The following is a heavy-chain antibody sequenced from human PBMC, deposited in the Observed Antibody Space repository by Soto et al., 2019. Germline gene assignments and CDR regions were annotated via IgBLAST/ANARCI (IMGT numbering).Heavy chain of an antibody. J-gene: IGHJ6*02. Sequence: SLRLSCAASGFTFDDYAMHCDRQSKGKVLEWVLGISKYSGGTGYADSVKGRFTICRDNAKNSLYLQMNSLRSEDTAVYYCARDRITIFGVVTEGPYVMDVWGQGTTVTVAS. CDR3: ARDRITIFGVVTEGPYVMDV. CDR1: GFTFDDYA. V-gene: IGHV3-9*01. CDR2: ISKYSGGT. D-gene: IGHD3-3*01.